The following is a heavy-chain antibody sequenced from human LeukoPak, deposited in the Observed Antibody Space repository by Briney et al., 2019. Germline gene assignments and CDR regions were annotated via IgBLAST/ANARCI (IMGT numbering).Heavy chain of an antibody. CDR3: ARGGRTDSGSYPYGMDV. D-gene: IGHD3-10*01. Sequence: VATTCSGATTDYADSVKGRLTISTDSSKNTLYLQMNSLRDEDTSVYYCARGGRTDSGSYPYGMDVWGQGATVTVSS. J-gene: IGHJ6*02. CDR2: TCSGATT. V-gene: IGHV3-66*01.